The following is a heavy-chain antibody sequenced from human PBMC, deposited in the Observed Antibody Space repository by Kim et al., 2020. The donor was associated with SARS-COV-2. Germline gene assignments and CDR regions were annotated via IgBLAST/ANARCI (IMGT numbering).Heavy chain of an antibody. CDR2: GGR. J-gene: IGHJ5*02. CDR3: AAAGTEVDP. D-gene: IGHD6-13*01. V-gene: IGHV3-9*01. Sequence: GGRRYADSGKGRFTISRDNAKNPRYRKMNSLGAEDTALYYCAAAGTEVDPWGQGTLVTVSS.